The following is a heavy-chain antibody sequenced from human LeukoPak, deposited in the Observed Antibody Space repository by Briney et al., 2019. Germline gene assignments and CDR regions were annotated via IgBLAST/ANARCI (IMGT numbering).Heavy chain of an antibody. D-gene: IGHD1-1*01. V-gene: IGHV4-4*07. CDR3: VRCRGTTVLTRFDN. J-gene: IGHJ4*02. CDR2: IYSSGST. Sequence: SETLSLTCTVSGGSINNYYWSWIRQPAGKGLEWIGRIYSSGSTNYNPPLKSRVTMSVDTSKNQFSVNLTSVTAADTAVYYCVRCRGTTVLTRFDNWGQGTLVTVSS. CDR1: GGSINNYY.